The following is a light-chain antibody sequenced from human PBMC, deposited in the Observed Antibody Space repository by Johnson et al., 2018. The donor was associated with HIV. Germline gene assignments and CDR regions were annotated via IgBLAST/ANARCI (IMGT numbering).Light chain of an antibody. V-gene: IGLV1-51*01. J-gene: IGLJ1*01. CDR1: SSNIGNNY. CDR2: DNN. Sequence: QAVLTQPPSVSAAPGQTVTISCSGSSSNIGNNYVSWYQQLPGTAPKLLIYDNNKRPSGIPDRFSGSKSGTSATLGITGLQTGDEADYYCGTWDSSLSALFVTGTKVTVL. CDR3: GTWDSSLSAL.